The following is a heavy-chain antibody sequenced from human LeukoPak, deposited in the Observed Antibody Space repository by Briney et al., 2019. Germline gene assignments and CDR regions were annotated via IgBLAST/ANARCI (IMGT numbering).Heavy chain of an antibody. CDR1: GYTFTSYG. Sequence: ASVKVSCKASGYTFTSYGISWVRQAPGQGLEWMGWISAYNGNTNYAQKLQGRVTMTTDTSTSTAYKELRSLRSDDTAVYYCARDGPYYDKSDYWGQGTLVTVSS. CDR3: ARDGPYYDKSDY. CDR2: ISAYNGNT. D-gene: IGHD3-22*01. J-gene: IGHJ4*02. V-gene: IGHV1-18*01.